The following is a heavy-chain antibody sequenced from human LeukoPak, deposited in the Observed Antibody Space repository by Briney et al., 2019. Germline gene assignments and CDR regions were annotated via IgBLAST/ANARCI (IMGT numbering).Heavy chain of an antibody. Sequence: GASVKVSCMASGYTFTGYYMHWVRQAPGQGLEWMGWINPNSGGTSYAQKFQGRVTMTRETSISTAYMELSRLRSDDTAVYYCARLGNGRTFDYWGQGTLVTVSS. CDR3: ARLGNGRTFDY. CDR2: INPNSGGT. J-gene: IGHJ4*02. V-gene: IGHV1-2*02. CDR1: GYTFTGYY. D-gene: IGHD1-14*01.